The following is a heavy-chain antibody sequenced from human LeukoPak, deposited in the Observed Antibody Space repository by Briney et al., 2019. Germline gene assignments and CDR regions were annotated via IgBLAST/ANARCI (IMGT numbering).Heavy chain of an antibody. J-gene: IGHJ5*02. D-gene: IGHD6-13*01. CDR2: IYYSGST. Sequence: SETLSLTCTVSGGSISSGGYYWSWIRQHPGKGLEWIGYIYYSGSTYYNPSLKSRVTISVDTSKNQFSLKLSSVTAADTAVYYCARLVAAVRSNWFDPWGQGTLVTVSS. V-gene: IGHV4-31*03. CDR1: GGSISSGGYY. CDR3: ARLVAAVRSNWFDP.